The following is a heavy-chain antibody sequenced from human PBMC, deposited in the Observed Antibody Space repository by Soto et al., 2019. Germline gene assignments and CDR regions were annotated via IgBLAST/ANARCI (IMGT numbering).Heavy chain of an antibody. D-gene: IGHD3-3*01. V-gene: IGHV4-61*01. Sequence: PSETLSLTCTVSGGSVSSGSYYWSWIRQPPGKGLEWIGYIYYSGSTNYNPSLKSRVTISVDTSKNQFSLKLSSVTAADTAVYYCARDSRVVRYYYYYRMDVWGQGTTVTVSS. CDR2: IYYSGST. CDR3: ARDSRVVRYYYYYRMDV. CDR1: GGSVSSGSYY. J-gene: IGHJ6*02.